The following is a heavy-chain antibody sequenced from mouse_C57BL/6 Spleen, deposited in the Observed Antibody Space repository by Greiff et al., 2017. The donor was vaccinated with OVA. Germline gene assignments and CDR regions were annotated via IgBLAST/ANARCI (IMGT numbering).Heavy chain of an antibody. J-gene: IGHJ4*01. Sequence: VQLQQPGTELVKPGASVKLSCKASGYTFTSYWMHWVKQRPGQGLEWIGNINPSNGGTNYNEKFKSKATLTVDKSSSTAYMQLSSLTSEDSAVYYGARLWDVEGYAMGYWGQGTSVTVSS. CDR2: INPSNGGT. V-gene: IGHV1-53*01. D-gene: IGHD4-1*01. CDR3: ARLWDVEGYAMGY. CDR1: GYTFTSYW.